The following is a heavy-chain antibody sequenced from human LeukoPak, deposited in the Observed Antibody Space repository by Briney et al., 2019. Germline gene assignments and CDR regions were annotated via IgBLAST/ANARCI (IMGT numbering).Heavy chain of an antibody. CDR3: ARDLPVLRYFDWLGGTNYSDYCYYGMDV. J-gene: IGHJ6*02. CDR2: IYTSGST. D-gene: IGHD3-9*01. CDR1: GGSISSYY. Sequence: PSETLSLTCTVSGGSISSYYWSWIRQPAGKGLEWIGRIYTSGSTNYNPSLKSRVTMSVDTSKNQFSLKLSSVTAADTAVYYCARDLPVLRYFDWLGGTNYSDYCYYGMDVWGQGTTVTVSS. V-gene: IGHV4-4*07.